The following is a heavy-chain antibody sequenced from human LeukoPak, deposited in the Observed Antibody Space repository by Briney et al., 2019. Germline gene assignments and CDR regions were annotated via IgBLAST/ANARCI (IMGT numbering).Heavy chain of an antibody. Sequence: ASVKVSCKASGGTFSSYAISWVRQAPGQGLEWMGGIIPIFGTANYAQKFQGRVTITADESTSTAYMELSSLRSEDTAVYYCARDQAHYYDSSGYSPFGYWGQGTLVTVSS. CDR1: GGTFSSYA. D-gene: IGHD3-22*01. CDR2: IIPIFGTA. J-gene: IGHJ4*02. V-gene: IGHV1-69*13. CDR3: ARDQAHYYDSSGYSPFGY.